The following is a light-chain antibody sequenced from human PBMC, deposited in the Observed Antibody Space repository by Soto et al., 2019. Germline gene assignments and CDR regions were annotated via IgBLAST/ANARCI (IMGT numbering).Light chain of an antibody. CDR3: SSYTSSSTPYV. CDR1: SSDVGGYKY. J-gene: IGLJ1*01. Sequence: QSALTQPASVSGSPGQSITISCTGTSSDVGGYKYVSWYQQHPGKAPKLMIYEVSNRPSGVSNRFSGSKSGNTASLTISGLQAEDEADYYGSSYTSSSTPYVLGTGTKLTLL. CDR2: EVS. V-gene: IGLV2-14*01.